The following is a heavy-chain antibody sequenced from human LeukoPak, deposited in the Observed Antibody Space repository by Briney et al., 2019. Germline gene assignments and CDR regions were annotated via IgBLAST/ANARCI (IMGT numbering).Heavy chain of an antibody. V-gene: IGHV1-2*02. J-gene: IGHJ4*02. CDR3: APTNNLYYYFDY. CDR2: INPNSGVT. D-gene: IGHD1-1*01. Sequence: ASVKVSCKTSGYTFTGYYMHWLRQAPGQGLEWRGWINPNSGVTKIAQKFQGRVTMTRDTSMSTAFMALSSLRSDDTAVYYCAPTNNLYYYFDYWGQGTLVTVSS. CDR1: GYTFTGYY.